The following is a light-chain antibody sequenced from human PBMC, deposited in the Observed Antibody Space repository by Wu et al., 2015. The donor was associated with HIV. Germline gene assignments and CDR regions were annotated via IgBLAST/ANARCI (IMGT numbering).Light chain of an antibody. CDR1: QSITSNY. CDR3: QQYGSSPLMYS. V-gene: IGKV3-20*01. J-gene: IGKJ2*03. CDR2: GAS. Sequence: DILLTQSPGTLSLSPGERATLSCRASQSITSNYLAWYQQKPGQAPRLLISGASSRATGIPDRFSGSGSGTDFTLTISRLEPEDFAVYYCQQYGSSPLMYSFGQGYQGWRSN.